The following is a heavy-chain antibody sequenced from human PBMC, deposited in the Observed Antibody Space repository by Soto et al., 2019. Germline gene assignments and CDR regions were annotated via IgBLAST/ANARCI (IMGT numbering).Heavy chain of an antibody. Sequence: QVQLVESGGGVVQPGRSLRLSCAASGFTFSRYGMHWVRQAPGKGLEWVAVISYDGSNKYYADSVKGRFTISRDNSKNTLYLQMNSLRAEDTAVYYCAKGSEVVISDYYGMDVWGQGTTVTVSS. J-gene: IGHJ6*02. CDR2: ISYDGSNK. CDR3: AKGSEVVISDYYGMDV. D-gene: IGHD3-22*01. V-gene: IGHV3-30*18. CDR1: GFTFSRYG.